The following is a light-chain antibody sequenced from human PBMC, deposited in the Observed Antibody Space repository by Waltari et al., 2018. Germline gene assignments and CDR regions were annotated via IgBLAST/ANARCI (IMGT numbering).Light chain of an antibody. CDR2: WAS. CDR1: QSVLYSSNNRNY. J-gene: IGKJ2*01. CDR3: QQYYSTIYT. Sequence: DIVMTQSPDSLAVSLGERATIHCKSSQSVLYSSNNRNYLAWYQQKAGQPPKLLISWASTRESGVPDRFSGSGSETDFTLTIGSLQAEDVAVYYCQQYYSTIYTFGQGTKLEIK. V-gene: IGKV4-1*01.